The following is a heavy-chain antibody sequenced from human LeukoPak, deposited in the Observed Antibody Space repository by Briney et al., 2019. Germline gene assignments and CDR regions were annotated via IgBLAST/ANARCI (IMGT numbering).Heavy chain of an antibody. Sequence: PGGSLRLSCAASGFTVSSNYMSWVRQAPGKGLEWVSAVSGSGGNTYYADSAKGRFTISRDNSKNTVYLQMNSLRGEDTAVYYCAKESYYYDSSGYAYCDYWGQGTLVTVSS. CDR2: VSGSGGNT. CDR3: AKESYYYDSSGYAYCDY. D-gene: IGHD3-22*01. J-gene: IGHJ4*02. V-gene: IGHV3-23*01. CDR1: GFTVSSNY.